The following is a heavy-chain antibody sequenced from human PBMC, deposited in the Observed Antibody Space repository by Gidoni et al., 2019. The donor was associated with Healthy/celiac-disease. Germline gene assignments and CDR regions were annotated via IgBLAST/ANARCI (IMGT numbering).Heavy chain of an antibody. D-gene: IGHD3-22*01. CDR2: INPNSGGT. CDR3: ARAQPSYDSSGYYQN. Sequence: QVQLVQSGAEVTKPGASVTVSCQASGYPFTGYYLHWVRQAPGQGLEWMGWINPNSGGTNYAQKFQGRVTMTRDTSISTAYMELSRLRSDDTAVYYCARAQPSYDSSGYYQNWGQGTLVTVSS. CDR1: GYPFTGYY. V-gene: IGHV1-2*02. J-gene: IGHJ4*02.